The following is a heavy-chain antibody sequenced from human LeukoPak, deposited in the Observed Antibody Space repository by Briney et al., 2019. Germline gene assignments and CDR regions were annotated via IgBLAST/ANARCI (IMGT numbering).Heavy chain of an antibody. J-gene: IGHJ4*02. CDR1: RFTFINAW. CDR2: IKSKADGETT. D-gene: IGHD4/OR15-4a*01. Sequence: GGSLRLSCAASRFTFINAWMNWVRQAPGKGLEWVGRIKSKADGETTDYPAPVKGRFTISRDDSNNMVYLQMSSLKVEDTAVYYCAIDEPNYAPYDFDYWGQGTLVTVSS. CDR3: AIDEPNYAPYDFDY. V-gene: IGHV3-15*01.